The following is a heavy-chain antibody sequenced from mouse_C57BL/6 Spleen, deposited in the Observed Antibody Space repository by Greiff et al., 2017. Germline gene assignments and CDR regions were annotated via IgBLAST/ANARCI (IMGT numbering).Heavy chain of an antibody. J-gene: IGHJ2*01. D-gene: IGHD2-4*01. CDR3: ARLNYDYDGEGYFDY. CDR2: IYPRDGST. V-gene: IGHV1-78*01. CDR1: GYTFTDHT. Sequence: VQLQESDAELVKPGASVKISCKVSGYTFTDHTIHWMKQRPEQGLEWIGYIYPRDGSTKYNEKFKGKATLTADKSSSTAYMQLNSLTSEDSAVYFCARLNYDYDGEGYFDYWGQGTTLTVSS.